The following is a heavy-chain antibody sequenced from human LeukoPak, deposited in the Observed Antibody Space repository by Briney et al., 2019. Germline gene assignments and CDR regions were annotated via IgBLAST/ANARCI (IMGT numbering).Heavy chain of an antibody. CDR2: IYTSGST. CDR1: GGSISSYY. D-gene: IGHD1-26*01. J-gene: IGHJ5*02. CDR3: ARTLPYNWFDP. Sequence: SETLSLTCTVSGGSISSYYWSWIRQPAGKGLKWIGRIYTSGSTNYNPSLKSRVTMSVDTSKNQFSLKLSSVTAADTAVYYCARTLPYNWFDPWGQGTLVTVSS. V-gene: IGHV4-4*07.